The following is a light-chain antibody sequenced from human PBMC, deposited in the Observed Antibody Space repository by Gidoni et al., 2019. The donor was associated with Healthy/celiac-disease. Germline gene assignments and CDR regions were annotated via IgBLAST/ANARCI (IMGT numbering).Light chain of an antibody. CDR2: SNN. J-gene: IGLJ2*01. Sequence: HSVLTQPPSASRTPGQRVTIACSGSSSNIGSNTVTWYQQLPGTAPKLLIYSNNQRPSGVPDRLSGSKSGTSASLAISGLQSEDEADYYCAAWDDSLNGVVFGGGTKLTVL. CDR1: SSNIGSNT. V-gene: IGLV1-44*01. CDR3: AAWDDSLNGVV.